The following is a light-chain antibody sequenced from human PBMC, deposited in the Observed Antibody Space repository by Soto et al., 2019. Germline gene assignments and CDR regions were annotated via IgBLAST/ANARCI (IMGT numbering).Light chain of an antibody. CDR1: QSVSSN. CDR3: QQYNNWPPLYT. J-gene: IGKJ2*01. V-gene: IGKV3-15*01. CDR2: DAS. Sequence: EIVMTQSPATLSVSPGERATLSCRASQSVSSNLAWYQQKPGQAPRLLVYDASTRATGIPARFSGSGSGTEFTLAISSLQSEDFAVYYCQQYNNWPPLYTFGQRTRLEIK.